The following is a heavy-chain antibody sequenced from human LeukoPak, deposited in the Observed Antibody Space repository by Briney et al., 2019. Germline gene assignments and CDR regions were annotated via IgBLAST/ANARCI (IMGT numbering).Heavy chain of an antibody. CDR3: ARQNIVVVPHFDY. Sequence: GSLRLSCTASGIIFGDHGMSWVRQVPGKGLDWVSGINWDGGSTGYADSGKGRFTISRDNTKNSLYLQMNSLRAEDTAFYYCARQNIVVVPHFDYWGQGTLVTVSS. J-gene: IGHJ4*02. D-gene: IGHD2-15*01. CDR1: GIIFGDHG. V-gene: IGHV3-20*04. CDR2: INWDGGST.